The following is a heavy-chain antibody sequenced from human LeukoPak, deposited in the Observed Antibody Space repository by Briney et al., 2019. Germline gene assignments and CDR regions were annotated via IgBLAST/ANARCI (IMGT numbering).Heavy chain of an antibody. Sequence: GGSLRLSCAASGFTFSSYAMSWVRQAPGKGLEWVSAISGSGGSTYYADSVKGRFTISRDNSKNTLYLQMNSLRAEDTAVYYCAKLVATSPTYYYDSSGHSPGFDDWGQGTLVTVSS. D-gene: IGHD3-22*01. V-gene: IGHV3-23*01. CDR3: AKLVATSPTYYYDSSGHSPGFDD. J-gene: IGHJ4*02. CDR2: ISGSGGST. CDR1: GFTFSSYA.